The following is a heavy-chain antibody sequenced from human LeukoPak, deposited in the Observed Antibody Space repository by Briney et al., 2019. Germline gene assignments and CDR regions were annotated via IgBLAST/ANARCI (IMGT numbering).Heavy chain of an antibody. D-gene: IGHD3-10*01. J-gene: IGHJ4*02. Sequence: ASVKVSCKASGYTFTSYAMHWVRQAPGQRLEWMGWIDAGNGNTKYSQKFQGRVTITRDTSASTAYMELSSLRSEDTAVYYCARDGLKNLPYGSGSYYNPNGGAPDYWGQGTLVTVSS. CDR1: GYTFTSYA. CDR3: ARDGLKNLPYGSGSYYNPNGGAPDY. CDR2: IDAGNGNT. V-gene: IGHV1-3*01.